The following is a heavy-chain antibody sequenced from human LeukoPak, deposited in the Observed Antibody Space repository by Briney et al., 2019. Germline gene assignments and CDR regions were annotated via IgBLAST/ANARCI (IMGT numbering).Heavy chain of an antibody. Sequence: GRSLRLSCAASGFTFSTYAMRWVRQAPGKGLEWVAVIPYDGSKYYADSVKGRFTISRENSKNRLYLQMNSLRAEDTAVYYCAKADSSGYSTTGYSDYWGQGTLVTVSS. CDR1: GFTFSTYA. CDR2: IPYDGSK. J-gene: IGHJ4*02. CDR3: AKADSSGYSTTGYSDY. D-gene: IGHD3-22*01. V-gene: IGHV3-30*04.